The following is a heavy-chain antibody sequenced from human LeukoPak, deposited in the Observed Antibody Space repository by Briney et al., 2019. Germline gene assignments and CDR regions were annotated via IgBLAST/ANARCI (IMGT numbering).Heavy chain of an antibody. CDR2: IRYDGSNK. D-gene: IGHD1-26*01. J-gene: IGHJ6*03. V-gene: IGHV3-30*02. Sequence: GGSLRLSCAASGFTFSSYGMHWVRQAPGKGLEWVAFIRYDGSNKHYADSVKGRFTISRDNPKNTLYLQMNSLRAEDTAVYYCAKEGDYYYYYMDVWGKGTTVTVSS. CDR3: AKEGDYYYYYMDV. CDR1: GFTFSSYG.